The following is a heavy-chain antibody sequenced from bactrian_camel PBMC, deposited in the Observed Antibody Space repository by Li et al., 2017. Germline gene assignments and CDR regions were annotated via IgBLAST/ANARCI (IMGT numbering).Heavy chain of an antibody. CDR3: AAAYGRVVSSGLANSEYNY. Sequence: QLVESGGALVQPGGSLRLSWTASGFTFSGYSMTWVRQAPGKGLEWLSGIYTSRDTTYYSNSVEGRFTISQDSATTVYLQMDSLEPEDSGVYFCAAAYGRVVSSGLANSEYNYWGQGTQVTVS. CDR2: IYTSRDTT. J-gene: IGHJ4*01. V-gene: IGHV3S25*01. D-gene: IGHD1*01. CDR1: GFTFSGYS.